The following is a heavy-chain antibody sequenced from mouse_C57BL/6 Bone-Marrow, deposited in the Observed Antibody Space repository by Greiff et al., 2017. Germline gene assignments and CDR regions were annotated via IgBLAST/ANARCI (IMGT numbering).Heavy chain of an antibody. J-gene: IGHJ1*03. CDR2: INPYSGGT. CDR1: GYTFTDYY. D-gene: IGHD1-1*02. Sequence: EVQLQQSGPVLVKPGASVKMSCKASGYTFTDYYMNWVKQSHGKSLEWIGVINPYSGGTSYNQQFKGKATLTVDKSSSTAYMELISLTSEDSAVYYCYYDCYFDVWGTGTTVTVSS. CDR3: YYDCYFDV. V-gene: IGHV1-19*01.